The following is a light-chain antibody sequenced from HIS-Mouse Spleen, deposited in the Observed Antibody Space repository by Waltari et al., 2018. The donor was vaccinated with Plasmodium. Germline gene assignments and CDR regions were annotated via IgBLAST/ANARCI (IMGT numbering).Light chain of an antibody. Sequence: SYELTQPPPVAVSPGQTARLTCPRDAFPKKYSYWYQQKSGQAPVLVIYEDSKRPSGIPERFSGSSSGTMATLTISGAQVEDEADYYCYSTDSSGNHRVFGGGTKLTVL. CDR1: AFPKKY. CDR2: EDS. J-gene: IGLJ3*02. CDR3: YSTDSSGNHRV. V-gene: IGLV3-10*01.